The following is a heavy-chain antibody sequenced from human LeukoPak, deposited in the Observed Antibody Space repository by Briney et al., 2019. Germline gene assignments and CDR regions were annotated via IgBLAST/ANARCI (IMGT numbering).Heavy chain of an antibody. Sequence: GGSLRLSCAASGFAFSSYSMNWVRQAPGKGLEWVSYISSSSSTIYYADSVKGRFTISRDNAKNSLYLQMNSLRAEDTAVYYCARGTPSSSGWLYYGMDVWGQGTTVTVSS. CDR3: ARGTPSSSGWLYYGMDV. CDR1: GFAFSSYS. CDR2: ISSSSSTI. V-gene: IGHV3-48*01. D-gene: IGHD6-19*01. J-gene: IGHJ6*02.